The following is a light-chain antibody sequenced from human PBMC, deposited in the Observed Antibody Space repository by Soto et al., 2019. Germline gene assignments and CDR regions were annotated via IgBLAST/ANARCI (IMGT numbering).Light chain of an antibody. J-gene: IGLJ1*01. Sequence: QPVLTQSSSASASLGSSVKLTCTLSSGHSSYIIAWHQQQPGKAPRYLMKLEGSGSYNKGSGVPDRFPGSSSGADRYLTISNLQSEDEADYYCETWDSNTPLFGTGTKLTVL. CDR3: ETWDSNTPL. V-gene: IGLV4-60*03. CDR1: SGHSSYI. CDR2: LEGSGSY.